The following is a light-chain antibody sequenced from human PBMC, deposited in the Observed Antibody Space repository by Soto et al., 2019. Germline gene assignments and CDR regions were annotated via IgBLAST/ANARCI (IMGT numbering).Light chain of an antibody. V-gene: IGLV2-8*01. CDR3: SSYAGSNNLV. J-gene: IGLJ2*01. Sequence: QSVLTQPPYASGSPGQSGTISCTGTSSDVGGYNYVSWYQQHPGKAPKLMIYEVSKRPSGVPDRFSGSKSGNTASLTVSGLQAEDEADYYCSSYAGSNNLVFGGGTKVTVL. CDR1: SSDVGGYNY. CDR2: EVS.